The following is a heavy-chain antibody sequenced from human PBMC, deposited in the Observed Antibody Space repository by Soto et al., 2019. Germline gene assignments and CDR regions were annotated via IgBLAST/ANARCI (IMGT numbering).Heavy chain of an antibody. CDR2: IYPGDSDT. CDR1: GYSFTSYW. Sequence: PGESLKISCKGSGYSFTSYWIGWVRQMPGKGLEWMGIIYPGDSDTRYSPSFQGQVTISAYKSSSTAYLQWSSLKASDTAMYYCARLDGVVVVPAALPNDAFDIWGQGTMVTVS. V-gene: IGHV5-51*01. D-gene: IGHD2-2*01. CDR3: ARLDGVVVVPAALPNDAFDI. J-gene: IGHJ3*02.